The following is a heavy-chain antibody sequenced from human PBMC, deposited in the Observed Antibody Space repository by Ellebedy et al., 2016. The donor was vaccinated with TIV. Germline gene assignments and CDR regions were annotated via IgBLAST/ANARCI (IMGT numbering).Heavy chain of an antibody. CDR3: ARSRYSSGWKGGFDY. CDR1: GGSISSYY. V-gene: IGHV4-59*08. CDR2: IYYSGST. J-gene: IGHJ4*02. D-gene: IGHD6-19*01. Sequence: SETLSLTCTVSGGSISSYYWSWIRQPPGKGLEWIGYIYYSGSTNYNPSLKSRVTISVDTSKNQFSLKLSSVTAADTAVYYCARSRYSSGWKGGFDYWGQGTLVTVSS.